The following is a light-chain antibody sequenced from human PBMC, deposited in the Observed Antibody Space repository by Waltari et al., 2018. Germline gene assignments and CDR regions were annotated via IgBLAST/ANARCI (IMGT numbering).Light chain of an antibody. CDR3: QQYNNWPRT. CDR1: KSVSSN. Sequence: EIVMTQSPATLSVSTGERAPLSCSASKSVSSNLAWYQQKPGQAPRLLIYGASTRATGIPARFSGSGSGTEFTLTISSLQSEDFAVYYCQQYNNWPRTFGQGTKVEIK. CDR2: GAS. J-gene: IGKJ1*01. V-gene: IGKV3-15*01.